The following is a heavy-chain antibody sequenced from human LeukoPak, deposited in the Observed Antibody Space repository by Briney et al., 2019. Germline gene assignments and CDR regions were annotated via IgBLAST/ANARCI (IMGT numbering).Heavy chain of an antibody. Sequence: GESLKISCKGSGYSFSNYWIGWVRQMPGKGLEWMGIIYPGDSNTRYSPSFQGQVTISADKSISTAYLQWSSLKATDSAMYYCARRRAAAGKYYFDYWGQGTLVTVSS. CDR2: IYPGDSNT. J-gene: IGHJ4*02. CDR1: GYSFSNYW. D-gene: IGHD6-13*01. CDR3: ARRRAAAGKYYFDY. V-gene: IGHV5-51*01.